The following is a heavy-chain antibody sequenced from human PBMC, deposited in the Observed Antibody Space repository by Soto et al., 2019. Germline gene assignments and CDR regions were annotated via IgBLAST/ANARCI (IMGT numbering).Heavy chain of an antibody. CDR2: VNTDGSNT. J-gene: IGHJ4*02. CDR1: GFTFSNYR. V-gene: IGHV3-74*01. Sequence: EVQLVESGGGLVQPGGSLRLSCAASGFTFSNYRMHWVRQAPGKGLVWVSLVNTDGSNTNYADSVRGRFTISRDNAKNTLYLHMNSLRVEDTALYYCARDVQGLTNWGQGALVTVSA. D-gene: IGHD2-2*01. CDR3: ARDVQGLTN.